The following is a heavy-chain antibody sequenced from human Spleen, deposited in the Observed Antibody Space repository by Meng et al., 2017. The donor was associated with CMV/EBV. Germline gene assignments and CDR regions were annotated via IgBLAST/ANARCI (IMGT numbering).Heavy chain of an antibody. J-gene: IGHJ4*02. CDR1: GFTFDDYG. Sequence: GGSLRLSCAASGFTFDDYGMSWVRQAPGKGLEWVSGINWNGGSTGYADSVKGRFTISRDNAKNSLYLQMNSLRAEDTAVYYCARARTYYYDSSGYYGELDYWGQGTLVTVSS. V-gene: IGHV3-20*04. D-gene: IGHD3-22*01. CDR2: INWNGGST. CDR3: ARARTYYYDSSGYYGELDY.